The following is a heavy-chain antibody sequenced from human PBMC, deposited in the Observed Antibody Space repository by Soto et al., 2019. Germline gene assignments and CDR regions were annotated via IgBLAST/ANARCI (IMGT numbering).Heavy chain of an antibody. Sequence: PSETLSLTCTVSGGSISSSSYYWGWIRQPPGKGLEWIGSIYYSGSTYYNPSLKSRVTMTTDTSTSTAYMELRSLRSDDTAVYYCARDGYSYGRRAFDIWGQGTMVTVSS. J-gene: IGHJ3*02. CDR1: GGSISSSSYY. D-gene: IGHD5-18*01. V-gene: IGHV4-39*02. CDR3: ARDGYSYGRRAFDI. CDR2: IYYSGST.